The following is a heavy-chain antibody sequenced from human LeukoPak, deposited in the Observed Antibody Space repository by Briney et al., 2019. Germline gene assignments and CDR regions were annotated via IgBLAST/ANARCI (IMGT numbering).Heavy chain of an antibody. CDR2: IQYDGRNE. V-gene: IGHV3-30*02. CDR1: GFTFNSYG. CDR3: AREGRYCSSTSCYLRY. Sequence: GGSLRLSCAASGFTFNSYGMHWVRQAPGKGLQWVALIQYDGRNEYYADSVKGRFTISRDNAKSSLFLQMNSLRAEDTAVYYCAREGRYCSSTSCYLRYWGQGTLVTVSS. D-gene: IGHD2-2*01. J-gene: IGHJ4*02.